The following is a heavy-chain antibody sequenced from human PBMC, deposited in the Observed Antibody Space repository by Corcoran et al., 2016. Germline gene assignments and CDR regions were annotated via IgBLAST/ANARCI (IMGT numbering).Heavy chain of an antibody. CDR1: GYSISSGYY. CDR3: ARGGRVVTKPELDY. J-gene: IGHJ4*02. V-gene: IGHV4-38-2*02. Sequence: QVQLQESGPGLVKPSETLSLTCTVSGYSISSGYYWGWIRQPPGPGLAWIANIYHGGTTYYNPSLKTRVTISVDTSKNQFSLKLSSVTAADTAGYYCARGGRVVTKPELDYWGQGTLVTVSS. D-gene: IGHD2-21*02. CDR2: IYHGGTT.